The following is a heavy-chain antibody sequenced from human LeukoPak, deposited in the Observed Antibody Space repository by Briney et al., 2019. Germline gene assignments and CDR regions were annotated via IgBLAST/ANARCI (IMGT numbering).Heavy chain of an antibody. D-gene: IGHD3-22*01. Sequence: PRGSLRLSCAASGFTVSSNYMSWVRQAPGKGLEWVSVIYSGGSTYYADSVKGRFTISRDNSKNTLYLQMNSLRAEDTAVYYCARDWGSMDSGYYYHYFDYWGQGTLVTVSS. J-gene: IGHJ4*02. CDR2: IYSGGST. V-gene: IGHV3-53*01. CDR1: GFTVSSNY. CDR3: ARDWGSMDSGYYYHYFDY.